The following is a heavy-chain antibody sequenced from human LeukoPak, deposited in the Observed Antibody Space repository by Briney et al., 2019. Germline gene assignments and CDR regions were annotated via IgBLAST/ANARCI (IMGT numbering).Heavy chain of an antibody. CDR2: INPSGGFT. J-gene: IGHJ6*02. CDR3: ARGRNTIFGVGGIGYGMDV. D-gene: IGHD3-3*01. Sequence: ASVTVSCKASGYTFTSHYMHWVRQAPGQGLEWMGVINPSGGFTSYAQKLQDRVTLTRDTSTTTVYMQLSSLRSEDTAVYYCARGRNTIFGVGGIGYGMDVWGQGTTVTVSS. V-gene: IGHV1-46*01. CDR1: GYTFTSHY.